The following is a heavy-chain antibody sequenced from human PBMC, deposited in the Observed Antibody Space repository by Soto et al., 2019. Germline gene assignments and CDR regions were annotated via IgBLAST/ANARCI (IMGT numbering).Heavy chain of an antibody. CDR1: GFTLRTNG. J-gene: IGHJ4*02. V-gene: IGHV3-23*01. CDR2: FSGSGDDT. CDR3: AGHGGYSY. D-gene: IGHD4-17*01. Sequence: HPGGSLRLSCAATGFTLRTNGMSWVRQAPGKGLEWVSSFSGSGDDTWYADSLKGRFTISRDNSKNTVNLQMNSLRAEDTALYYCAGHGGYSYLGQGTLVTVSS.